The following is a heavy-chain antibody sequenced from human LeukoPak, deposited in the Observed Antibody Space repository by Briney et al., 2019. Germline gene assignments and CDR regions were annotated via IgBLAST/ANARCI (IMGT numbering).Heavy chain of an antibody. D-gene: IGHD2-8*01. CDR3: STNSACLYDY. J-gene: IGHJ4*02. Sequence: PGGSLRLSCAASGFTFSSYWMSWVRQAPGKGLEWVASIKQDGSEKYYVDSVKGRFTISRDNAKNSLYLQMNSLRAEDTAVYYCSTNSACLYDYWGQGTLVTVSS. CDR2: IKQDGSEK. V-gene: IGHV3-7*01. CDR1: GFTFSSYW.